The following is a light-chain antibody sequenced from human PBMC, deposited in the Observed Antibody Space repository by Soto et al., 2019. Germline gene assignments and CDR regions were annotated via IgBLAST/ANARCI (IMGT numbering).Light chain of an antibody. V-gene: IGKV3-20*01. CDR1: QNVRSNY. CDR2: GAS. Sequence: ESVLTQSPGTLSLSPGERVTLSCRGSQNVRSNYLAWYHQKPGQAPRLLIYGASTRASGIPERFSGSGSGTDFTLTISRLEPEDFAVYYCQDYGSSEWTFGQGTKVDIK. CDR3: QDYGSSEWT. J-gene: IGKJ1*01.